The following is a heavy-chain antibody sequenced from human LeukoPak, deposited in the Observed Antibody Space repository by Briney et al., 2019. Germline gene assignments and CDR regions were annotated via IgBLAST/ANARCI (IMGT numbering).Heavy chain of an antibody. D-gene: IGHD3-10*01. V-gene: IGHV4-38-2*02. CDR2: IYHSGST. J-gene: IGHJ4*02. Sequence: SETLSLTCTVSGYSISSGYYWGWIRQPPGKGLEWIGSIYHSGSTYYNPSLRSRVTISVDTSKNQFSLKLSSVTAADTAVYYCASYTMARGVDYWGQGTLVTVSS. CDR1: GYSISSGYY. CDR3: ASYTMARGVDY.